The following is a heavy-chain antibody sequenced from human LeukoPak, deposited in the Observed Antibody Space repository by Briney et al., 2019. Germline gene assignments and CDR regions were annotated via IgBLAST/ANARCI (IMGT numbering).Heavy chain of an antibody. Sequence: SETLSLTCTVSGGSISSGGYYWSWIRQHPGTGLVWIGYIYYSGSTYYNPSLKSRVTISVDTSKNQFSLKLSSVTAADTAVYYCARAGRLRFLEWHPRRGGWFDPWGQGTLVTVSS. J-gene: IGHJ5*02. CDR3: ARAGRLRFLEWHPRRGGWFDP. V-gene: IGHV4-31*03. CDR2: IYYSGST. CDR1: GGSISSGGYY. D-gene: IGHD3-3*01.